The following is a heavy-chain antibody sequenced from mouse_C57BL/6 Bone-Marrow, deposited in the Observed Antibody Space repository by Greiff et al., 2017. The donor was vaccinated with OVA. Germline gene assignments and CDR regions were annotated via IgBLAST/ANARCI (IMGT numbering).Heavy chain of an antibody. CDR1: GFNIKDDY. CDR3: ARFITGYAMDY. D-gene: IGHD1-1*01. CDR2: IDPENGDT. J-gene: IGHJ4*01. Sequence: EVQLQQSGAELVRPGASVKLSCTASGFNIKDDYMHWVKQRPEQGLEWIGWIDPENGDTEYASKFQGKATITADTSSNTAYLQLSSLTSEDTAVDYCARFITGYAMDYWGQGTSVTVSS. V-gene: IGHV14-4*01.